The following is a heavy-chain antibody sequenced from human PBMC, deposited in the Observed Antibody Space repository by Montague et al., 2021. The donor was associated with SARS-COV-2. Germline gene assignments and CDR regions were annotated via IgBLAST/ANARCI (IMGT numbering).Heavy chain of an antibody. J-gene: IGHJ5*02. D-gene: IGHD3-3*01. CDR3: ARVSRITIFGVVVWFDR. CDR2: IYYSGST. CDR1: GGSISSYY. Sequence: SETLSLTCTVSGGSISSYYWSWIRQPPGKGLEWIGYIYYSGSTNXXPSLKSRVTISVDTSKNQFSLKLSSVTAADTAGYYCARVSRITIFGVVVWFDRWGQGTLVTVSS. V-gene: IGHV4-59*01.